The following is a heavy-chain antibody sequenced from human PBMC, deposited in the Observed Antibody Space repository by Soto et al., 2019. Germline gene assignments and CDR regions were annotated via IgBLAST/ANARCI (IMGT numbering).Heavy chain of an antibody. D-gene: IGHD3-10*01. J-gene: IGHJ5*02. CDR3: ARHPMAHELLWFGESRIWFDP. CDR2: IYYSGST. CDR1: GGSLSSGGYY. Sequence: PSETLSLTCTVSGGSLSSGGYYWSWIRQHPGKGLEWIGYIYYSGSTYYNPSLKSRVTISVDTSKNQFSLKLSSVTAADTALYHCARHPMAHELLWFGESRIWFDPWGQGTLVTVSS. V-gene: IGHV4-31*03.